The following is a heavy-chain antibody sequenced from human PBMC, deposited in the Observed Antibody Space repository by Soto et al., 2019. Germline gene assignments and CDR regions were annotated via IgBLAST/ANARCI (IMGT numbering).Heavy chain of an antibody. V-gene: IGHV4-30-4*08. J-gene: IGHJ4*02. CDR3: ARSDFWSGYYTDY. CDR2: VYYTGNT. CDR1: GGSISSGDYH. D-gene: IGHD3-3*01. Sequence: QVQLQESGPGLVKPSQTLSLTCTVSGGSISSGDYHWSWIRQPPGKGLEWIGFVYYTGNTYYNPSLKSRVNISVDTSKNQFSLKLSSVTAADTAVYYCARSDFWSGYYTDYWGQGTLVTVFS.